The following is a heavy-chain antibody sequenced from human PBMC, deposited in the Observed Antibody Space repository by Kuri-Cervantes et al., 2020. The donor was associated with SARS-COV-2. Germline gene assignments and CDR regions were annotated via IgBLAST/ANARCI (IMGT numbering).Heavy chain of an antibody. CDR1: GGSFSGYY. V-gene: IGHV4-34*01. CDR3: ARHSPRSSYYYYYMDV. Sequence: SQTLSLTCAVYGGSFSGYYWTWIRQPPGKGLEWIGEINHSGGTNYNPSLRGRVTISVDTSKNQFSLKLSSVTAADTAVYYCARHSPRSSYYYYYMDVWGKGTTVTVSS. J-gene: IGHJ6*03. CDR2: INHSGGT.